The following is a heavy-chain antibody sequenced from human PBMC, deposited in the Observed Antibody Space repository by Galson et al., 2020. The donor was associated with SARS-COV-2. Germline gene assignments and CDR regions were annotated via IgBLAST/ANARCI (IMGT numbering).Heavy chain of an antibody. CDR1: GYTFTSYD. CDR2: MNPNSGNT. J-gene: IGHJ4*02. D-gene: IGHD3-22*01. Sequence: ASVTVSCKASGYTFTSYDINWVRQATGQGLEWMGWMNPNSGNTGYAQKFQGRVIMTRDTSISTAYLELSSLTSEDTAVYYCARRSDYYDSSTYYYWGQGTLVAVSP. CDR3: ARRSDYYDSSTYYY. V-gene: IGHV1-8*01.